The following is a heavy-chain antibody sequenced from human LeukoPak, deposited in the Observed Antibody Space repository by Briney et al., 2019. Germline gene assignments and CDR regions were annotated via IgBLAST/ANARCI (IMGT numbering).Heavy chain of an antibody. V-gene: IGHV4-59*08. Sequence: SETLSLTCTVSGGSISSYYWSWIRQPPGKGLEWTGYIYYSGSTNYNPSLKSRVTISVDTSKNQFSLKLSSVTAADTAVYYCARLQGAFDIWGQGTMVTVSS. CDR1: GGSISSYY. CDR2: IYYSGST. J-gene: IGHJ3*02. CDR3: ARLQGAFDI.